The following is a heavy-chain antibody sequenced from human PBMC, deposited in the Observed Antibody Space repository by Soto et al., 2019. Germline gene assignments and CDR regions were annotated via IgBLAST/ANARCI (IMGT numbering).Heavy chain of an antibody. Sequence: SETLSLTCTVSGGSISSSGFSRGWVRQPPGKGLEWIGCAYYSGNTYYNPSLKSRVTISVDTSGNQFSLRPNSVTAADTAVYYCTKVSSGWFDPWGQGTLVTVSS. J-gene: IGHJ5*02. V-gene: IGHV4-39*01. CDR3: TKVSSGWFDP. CDR2: AYYSGNT. CDR1: GGSISSSGFS. D-gene: IGHD2-8*01.